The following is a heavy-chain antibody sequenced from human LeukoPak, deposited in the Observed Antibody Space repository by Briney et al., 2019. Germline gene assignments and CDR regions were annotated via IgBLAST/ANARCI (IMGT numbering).Heavy chain of an antibody. CDR3: AKELDVVVVAATQVYYYGMDV. V-gene: IGHV3-23*01. J-gene: IGHJ6*02. CDR2: ISGSGGST. CDR1: GFTFSSYA. Sequence: GGSLRLSCAASGFTFSSYAMSWVRQAPGKGLEWVSAISGSGGSTYYADSVKGRFTISRGNSKNTLYLQMNSLRAEDTAVYYCAKELDVVVVAATQVYYYGMDVWGQGTTVTVSS. D-gene: IGHD2-15*01.